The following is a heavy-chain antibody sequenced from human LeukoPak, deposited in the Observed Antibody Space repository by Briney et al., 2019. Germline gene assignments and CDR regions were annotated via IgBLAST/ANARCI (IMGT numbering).Heavy chain of an antibody. J-gene: IGHJ4*02. CDR3: ASLDTAHPSGVY. V-gene: IGHV3-7*01. CDR2: IKRYGGEK. Sequence: GGSLRLSCEASTFTFTPDWMSLVRQAPGKGLEWVAMIKRYGGEKYYVDSVKGRFTISRDNAKKSLYLQMDSLRDEDTAVYYCASLDTAHPSGVYWGQGTLVAVSS. D-gene: IGHD5-18*01. CDR1: TFTFTPDW.